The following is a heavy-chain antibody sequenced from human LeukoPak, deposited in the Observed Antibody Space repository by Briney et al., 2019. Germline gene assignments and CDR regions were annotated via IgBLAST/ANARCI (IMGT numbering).Heavy chain of an antibody. CDR1: GDSVSSKNGA. CDR3: ARDLGTSGWYTFDF. Sequence: SQTLSLTCAISGDSVSSKNGAWNWIRQSPSRGLAWLGRTYYRSKWYDEYADSVKGRITISPDTSKNQFSLHVYSVTPEDTAVYYCARDLGTSGWYTFDFWGQGTLVTVSS. D-gene: IGHD6-19*01. CDR2: TYYRSKWYD. V-gene: IGHV6-1*01. J-gene: IGHJ5*01.